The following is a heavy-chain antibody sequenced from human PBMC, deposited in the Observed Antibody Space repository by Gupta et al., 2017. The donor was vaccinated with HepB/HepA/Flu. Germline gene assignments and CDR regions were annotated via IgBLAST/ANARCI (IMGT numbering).Heavy chain of an antibody. CDR2: IYYSGST. V-gene: IGHV4-31*03. CDR1: GGSISSGGYY. J-gene: IGHJ4*02. D-gene: IGHD6-19*01. CDR3: ARDRSFSGWYYFDY. Sequence: QVQLQESGPGLVKPSQTLSLTCSVPGGSISSGGYYWRWIRQHPGKGLEWIGYIYYSGSTYYNPSLKSRVTISVDTSKNQFSLRLTSVTAADTAVYYCARDRSFSGWYYFDYWGQRTLVTVSS.